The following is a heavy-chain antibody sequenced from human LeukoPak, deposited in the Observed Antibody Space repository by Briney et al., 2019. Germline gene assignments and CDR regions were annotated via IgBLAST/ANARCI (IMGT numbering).Heavy chain of an antibody. CDR3: VNSGALGYCSGGSCYDVW. D-gene: IGHD2-15*01. J-gene: IGHJ4*02. Sequence: ASVKVSCKASGYTFTAYYIHWVRQAPGQGLEWMGWIDPNSGGTNYVQKFQGRVTMTRDTSISAAYMEMSRLRAEDTAVYYCVNSGALGYCSGGSCYDVWWGQGTLVTVSS. V-gene: IGHV1-2*02. CDR2: IDPNSGGT. CDR1: GYTFTAYY.